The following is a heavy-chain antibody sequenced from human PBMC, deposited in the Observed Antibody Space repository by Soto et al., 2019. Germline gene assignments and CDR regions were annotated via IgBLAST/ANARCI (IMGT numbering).Heavy chain of an antibody. D-gene: IGHD3-10*01. Sequence: VGSLRLSCAASGFTFSTYWMSWVRQAPGKGLEWVANINQDGSEKNYVDSVKGRFTISRDNAKNSLYLQMNSLRAEDTAVYYCARDRGYSTFDYWGQGTLVTVSS. CDR2: INQDGSEK. CDR1: GFTFSTYW. J-gene: IGHJ4*02. CDR3: ARDRGYSTFDY. V-gene: IGHV3-7*03.